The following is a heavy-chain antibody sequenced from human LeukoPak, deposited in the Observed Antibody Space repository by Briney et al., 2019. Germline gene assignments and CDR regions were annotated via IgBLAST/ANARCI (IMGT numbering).Heavy chain of an antibody. D-gene: IGHD5-18*01. CDR1: GFTFSSYG. Sequence: GGSLRLSCAASGFTFSSYGMSWVRQAPGKGLEWVSAISGSGGSTYYADSVKGRFTISRDNSKNTLYLQMNSLRAEDTAVYYCAKDGKGTGYSYGYDFDYWGQGTLVTVSS. CDR2: ISGSGGST. J-gene: IGHJ4*02. CDR3: AKDGKGTGYSYGYDFDY. V-gene: IGHV3-23*01.